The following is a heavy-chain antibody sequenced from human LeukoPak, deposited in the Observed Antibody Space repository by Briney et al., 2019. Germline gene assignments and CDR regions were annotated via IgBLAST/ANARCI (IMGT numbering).Heavy chain of an antibody. V-gene: IGHV3-74*01. CDR3: ARDRSYIMDV. CDR2: IKSDGSGT. D-gene: IGHD4-11*01. CDR1: GFSFSPYW. J-gene: IGHJ6*04. Sequence: GGSLRLSCAASGFSFSPYWMHWVRQAPGKGLVWVSLIKSDGSGTTYADSVKGRFTISRDNAKNTLYLQMNSLRAEDTAVYYCARDRSYIMDVWGKGTTVTVSS.